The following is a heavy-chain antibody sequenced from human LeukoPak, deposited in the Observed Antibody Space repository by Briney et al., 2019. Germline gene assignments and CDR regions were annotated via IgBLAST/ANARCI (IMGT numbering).Heavy chain of an antibody. J-gene: IGHJ4*02. D-gene: IGHD3-10*01. CDR1: GYTFTDYD. CDR2: VSPYNGNT. CDR3: ARNERVRRVVKDLFEY. V-gene: IGHV1-18*01. Sequence: AAVKVSCKASGYTFTDYDITWVRQAPGQGLEWMGRVSPYNGNTYYSQRFQDRVTITKDTSTGTAYMDLRNLRTDDTAMYYCARNERVRRVVKDLFEYWGQGTLVTVSS.